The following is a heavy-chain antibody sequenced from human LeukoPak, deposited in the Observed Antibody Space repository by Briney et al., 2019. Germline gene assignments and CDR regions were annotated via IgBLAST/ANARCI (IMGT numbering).Heavy chain of an antibody. J-gene: IGHJ4*02. Sequence: GGSLRLSCAVSGFTFSSYSMNWVRQAPGRGLEWVSFITTSSSYMYYADSVKGRFTISRDNAKNSLYLQMNSLRAEDTAVYYCARDNHGSALDYWGQGTLVTVSS. CDR3: ARDNHGSALDY. V-gene: IGHV3-21*01. D-gene: IGHD3-10*01. CDR1: GFTFSSYS. CDR2: ITTSSSYM.